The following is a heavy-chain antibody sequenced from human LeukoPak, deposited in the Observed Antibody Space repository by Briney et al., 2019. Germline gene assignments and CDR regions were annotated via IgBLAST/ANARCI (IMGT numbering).Heavy chain of an antibody. CDR2: IQFDGSNK. V-gene: IGHV3-30*02. CDR3: AKPDYSGYGLHYGMDV. CDR1: GFTFSTHG. J-gene: IGHJ6*02. Sequence: GGSLRLSCASSGFTFSTHGMHWVRQAPGKGLEWVAFIQFDGSNKYFLESVKGRFTISRDNSVTTVYLQMNSLRAEDTAVYYCAKPDYSGYGLHYGMDVWGQGTTVTVSS. D-gene: IGHD5-12*01.